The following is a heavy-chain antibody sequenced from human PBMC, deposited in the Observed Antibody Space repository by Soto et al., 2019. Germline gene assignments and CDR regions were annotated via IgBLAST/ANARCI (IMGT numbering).Heavy chain of an antibody. Sequence: QVQLVESGGGVVQPGRSLRLSCAASGFSFSSFGMHWVRQAPGKGLEWVAFNSYDGSNKYYADSVKGRFTISRDSSKKTLNLRVNCLRPEDTAVYYCAKALGELAPESYDYWGQGTLVTVSS. CDR1: GFSFSSFG. CDR3: AKALGELAPESYDY. J-gene: IGHJ4*02. V-gene: IGHV3-30*18. D-gene: IGHD1-7*01. CDR2: NSYDGSNK.